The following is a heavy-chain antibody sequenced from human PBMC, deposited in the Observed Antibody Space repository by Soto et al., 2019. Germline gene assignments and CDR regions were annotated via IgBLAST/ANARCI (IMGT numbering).Heavy chain of an antibody. V-gene: IGHV4-31*03. CDR2: IYYSGST. CDR3: ARDLRLDS. D-gene: IGHD2-21*02. J-gene: IGHJ4*02. CDR1: GGSISSGGYY. Sequence: SETLSLTCTVSGGSISSGGYYWNWIRQHPGKGLEWIAYIYYSGSTYYNPSLKSRVTISIDTSKNQFSLILSFVTAADTAVYYCARDLRLDSWGPGTLVTVSS.